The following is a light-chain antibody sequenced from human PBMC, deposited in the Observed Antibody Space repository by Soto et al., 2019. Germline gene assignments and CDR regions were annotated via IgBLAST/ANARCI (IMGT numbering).Light chain of an antibody. CDR3: APWDDSLDGPV. CDR2: SDN. V-gene: IGLV1-44*01. Sequence: QSVLTQPPSAFGTPGQRVTISCSGSSSNVGRNGVNWYQQLPGTAPKLLIHSDNHRPSGVPDRFSGSKSGTSASLAISGLQSEDEADYYCAPWDDSLDGPVFGGGTKLTVL. CDR1: SSNVGRNG. J-gene: IGLJ3*02.